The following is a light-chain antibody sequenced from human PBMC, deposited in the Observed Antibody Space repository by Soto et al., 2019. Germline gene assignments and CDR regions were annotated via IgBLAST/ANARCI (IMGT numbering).Light chain of an antibody. J-gene: IGKJ3*01. V-gene: IGKV1-39*01. Sequence: IQMTQSPSSLSASVGERVPVPCRASQSISSYLNWYQQKPGKAPKLLIYGASSLQSGVSSRFSGSGSGTDFTLTISSPQPEDFATYYCQHAKSFPPTFGPGTKVDI. CDR2: GAS. CDR1: QSISSY. CDR3: QHAKSFPPT.